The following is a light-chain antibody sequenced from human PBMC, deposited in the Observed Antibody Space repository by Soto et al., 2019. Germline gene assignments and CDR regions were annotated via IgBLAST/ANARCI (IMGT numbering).Light chain of an antibody. J-gene: IGLJ2*01. Sequence: QSALTQPPSASGSPGQSVTISCTGTSSDVGGYNYVSWYQQHPGKAPKLIMYEVTKRPSGVPDRFSGSKFGNTASLTVSGLQAEDEADYYCISYADNYSSVFGGGTKVTVL. V-gene: IGLV2-8*01. CDR3: ISYADNYSSV. CDR2: EVT. CDR1: SSDVGGYNY.